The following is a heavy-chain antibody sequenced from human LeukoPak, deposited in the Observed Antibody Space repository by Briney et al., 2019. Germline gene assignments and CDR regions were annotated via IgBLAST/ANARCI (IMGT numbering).Heavy chain of an antibody. CDR2: ISGSGGST. Sequence: PGASLRLSCAASGFTFSSYAMNWVRQAPGKGLEWVSAISGSGGSTYYADSVKGRFTISRDNPKNTLYLQMDSLRAEDTAVYSCAKVTTLGLFDYWGQGTLVTVSS. CDR3: AKVTTLGLFDY. CDR1: GFTFSSYA. D-gene: IGHD7-27*01. V-gene: IGHV3-23*01. J-gene: IGHJ4*02.